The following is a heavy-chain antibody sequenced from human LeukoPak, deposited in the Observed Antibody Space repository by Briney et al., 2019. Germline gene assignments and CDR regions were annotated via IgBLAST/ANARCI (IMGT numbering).Heavy chain of an antibody. CDR2: IYFSGGT. V-gene: IGHV4-59*01. CDR1: SDSISSYY. Sequence: SETLSLTCTVSSDSISSYYWSWLRQPPGKGLEWIGYIYFSGGTNYNPSLKSRVTISVDTSKNQFSLKLSSVTAADTAVYYCARGGYNHNWFDPWGQGTLVTVSS. D-gene: IGHD5-24*01. CDR3: ARGGYNHNWFDP. J-gene: IGHJ5*02.